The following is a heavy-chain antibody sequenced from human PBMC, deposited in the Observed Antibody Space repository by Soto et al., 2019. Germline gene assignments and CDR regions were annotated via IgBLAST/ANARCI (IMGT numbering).Heavy chain of an antibody. J-gene: IGHJ6*02. CDR3: AREENMYCSGGSCHLYPHYYGMDV. CDR2: IIPIFGTA. V-gene: IGHV1-69*06. CDR1: GGTFSSYA. Sequence: SVKVSCKASGGTFSSYAISWVRQAPGLGLEWMGGIIPIFGTANYAQKFQGRVTITADKSTSTAYMELSSLRSEDTAVYYCAREENMYCSGGSCHLYPHYYGMDVWGQGTTVTVSS. D-gene: IGHD2-15*01.